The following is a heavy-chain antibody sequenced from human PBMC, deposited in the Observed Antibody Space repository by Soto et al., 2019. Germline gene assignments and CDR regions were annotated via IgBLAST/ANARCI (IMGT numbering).Heavy chain of an antibody. D-gene: IGHD3-9*01. CDR2: IYYTGNT. V-gene: IGHV4-30-4*01. CDR1: GDSISSGDYY. CDR3: ARLTFYDILAGYFFDT. Sequence: QVQLQESGPRLVKPSQTLSLTCTVSGDSISSGDYYWAWIRQPPGKGLEWSGHIYYTGNTHYNPSLRGGVSISVDRSKDQFSLNLSSVTAADTAVYFCARLTFYDILAGYFFDTWGQGDLVTVSS. J-gene: IGHJ4*02.